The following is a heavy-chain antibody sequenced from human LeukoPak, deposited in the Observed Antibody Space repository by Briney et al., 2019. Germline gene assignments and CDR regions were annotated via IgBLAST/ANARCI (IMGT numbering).Heavy chain of an antibody. D-gene: IGHD6-19*01. CDR1: GGSISSSSYY. V-gene: IGHV4-39*07. CDR2: IYYSGST. Sequence: SETLSLTCTVSGGSISSSSYYWGWIRQPPGKGLEWIGSIYYSGSTYYNPSLKSRVTISVDTSKNQFSLKLSSVTAADTAVYYCARAIAVAGRLGTGDAFDIWGQGTMVTVSS. CDR3: ARAIAVAGRLGTGDAFDI. J-gene: IGHJ3*02.